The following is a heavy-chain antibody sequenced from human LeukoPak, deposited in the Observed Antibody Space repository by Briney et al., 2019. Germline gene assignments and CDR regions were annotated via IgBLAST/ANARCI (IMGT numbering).Heavy chain of an antibody. D-gene: IGHD6-13*01. J-gene: IGHJ4*02. V-gene: IGHV3-30-3*01. CDR1: GFTFSSYA. Sequence: PGRSLRLSCAASGFTFSSYAMHWVRQAPGKGLEWVAVISYDGSNKYYADSVKGRFTISRDNSKNTLYLQMNSLRAEDTAVYYCAKVWGIAAAGMIWGQGTLVTVSS. CDR2: ISYDGSNK. CDR3: AKVWGIAAAGMI.